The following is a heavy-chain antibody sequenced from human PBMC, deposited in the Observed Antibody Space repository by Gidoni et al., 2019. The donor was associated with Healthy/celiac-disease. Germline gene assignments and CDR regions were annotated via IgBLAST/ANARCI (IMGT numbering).Heavy chain of an antibody. J-gene: IGHJ5*02. CDR3: ARGGAVVAATPDWFDP. V-gene: IGHV1-2*06. D-gene: IGHD2-15*01. CDR1: GYTFTGYY. Sequence: QVQLVLSGAEVKKPGASVKVSCKASGYTFTGYYMHWVRQAPGQGLEWMGRINPNSGGTNYAQKFQGRVTMTRDTSISTAYMELSRLRSDDTAVYYCARGGAVVAATPDWFDPWGQGTLVTVSS. CDR2: INPNSGGT.